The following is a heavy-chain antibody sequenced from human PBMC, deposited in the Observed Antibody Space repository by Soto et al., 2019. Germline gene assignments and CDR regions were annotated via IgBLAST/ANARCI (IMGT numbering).Heavy chain of an antibody. CDR3: ARDDVHCSGGRCYGVPMDV. CDR2: IQSGGST. Sequence: EVQLVESGGGLVQPGXSXXXXXAXSXXXXXXXXMSXXXQAPGKGLEWVSLIQSGGSTLYADSVKGRFTISRDNSKNTLYLQMNSLRVDDTAVYYCARDDVHCSGGRCYGVPMDVWGKGTTVTVSS. J-gene: IGHJ6*03. CDR1: XXXXXXXX. D-gene: IGHD2-15*01. V-gene: IGHV3-66*01.